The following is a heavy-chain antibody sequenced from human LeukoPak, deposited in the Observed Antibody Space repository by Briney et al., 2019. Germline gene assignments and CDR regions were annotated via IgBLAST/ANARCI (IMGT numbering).Heavy chain of an antibody. Sequence: SVNLFCKPSRCPSSTIHFIKRRQARGQGLEWMVRPIPHFGTAKYAEKFEAGVTITADKSTSTAYLELSSLGSEDTAVYYCVRDGTYYADSRTYSLELVWGQGTPVTDS. CDR2: PIPHFGTA. CDR1: RCPSSTIH. V-gene: IGHV1-69*06. J-gene: IGHJ4*02. CDR3: VRDGTYYADSRTYSLELV. D-gene: IGHD3-22*01.